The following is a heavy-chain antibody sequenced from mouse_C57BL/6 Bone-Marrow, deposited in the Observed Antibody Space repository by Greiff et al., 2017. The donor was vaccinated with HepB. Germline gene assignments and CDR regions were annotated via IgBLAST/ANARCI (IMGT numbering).Heavy chain of an antibody. CDR1: GYTFTSYW. CDR2: IDPSDSYT. D-gene: IGHD1-1*01. Sequence: QVQLKQPGAELVKPGASVKLSCKASGYTFTSYWMQWVKQRPGQGLEWIGEIDPSDSYTNYNQKFKGKATLTVDTSSSTAYMQLSSLTSEDSTVYYCASGGLLLGDYWGQGTSVTVSS. J-gene: IGHJ4*01. V-gene: IGHV1-50*01. CDR3: ASGGLLLGDY.